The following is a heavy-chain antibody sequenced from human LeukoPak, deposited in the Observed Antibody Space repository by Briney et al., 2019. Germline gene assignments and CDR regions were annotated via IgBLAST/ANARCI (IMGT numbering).Heavy chain of an antibody. Sequence: AETLSLTCTVYGESFSGYYWSWIRQPPGKGLEWIGEINHSGSTHYNPSLKSRVTISLDTSKNQFSLKLSSVTAADTAVYYCASTERCSTTCPLDYWGQGTPVTVSS. J-gene: IGHJ4*02. CDR1: GESFSGYY. D-gene: IGHD2-2*01. CDR3: ASTERCSTTCPLDY. CDR2: INHSGST. V-gene: IGHV4-34*01.